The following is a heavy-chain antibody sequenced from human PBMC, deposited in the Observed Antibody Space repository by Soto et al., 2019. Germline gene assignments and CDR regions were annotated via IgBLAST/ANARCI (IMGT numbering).Heavy chain of an antibody. CDR2: IIPIFGTA. J-gene: IGHJ5*02. CDR1: GGTFSSYA. V-gene: IGHV1-69*01. CDR3: ARARSSGYYYNWFDP. D-gene: IGHD3-22*01. Sequence: QVQLVQSGAEVKKPGSSVKVSCKASGGTFSSYAISWVRQAPGQGLEWMGGIIPIFGTANYAQKFQGRVTITADESTSTAYRELSSLRSEDTAVYYCARARSSGYYYNWFDPWGQGTLVTVSS.